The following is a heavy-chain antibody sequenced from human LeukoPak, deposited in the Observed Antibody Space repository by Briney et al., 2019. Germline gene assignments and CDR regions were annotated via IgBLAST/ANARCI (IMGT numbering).Heavy chain of an antibody. CDR3: AREGGIANSVIFWSGYPNLPYNWFDP. J-gene: IGHJ5*02. CDR2: IHSSGRT. Sequence: PSETLSLTCTVSGYSISSGSYDWTWIRQPPGKGLEWIGRIHSSGRTSYSPSRKSRVTISVDTSKNQFSLKLSSVTAADTAVYYCAREGGIANSVIFWSGYPNLPYNWFDPWGQGTLVTVSS. CDR1: GYSISSGSYD. V-gene: IGHV4-61*02. D-gene: IGHD3-3*01.